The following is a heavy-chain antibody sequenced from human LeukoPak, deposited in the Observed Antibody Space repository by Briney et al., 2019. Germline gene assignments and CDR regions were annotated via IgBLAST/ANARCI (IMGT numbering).Heavy chain of an antibody. CDR1: GFTFSSYG. Sequence: GGSLRLSCAASGFTFSSYGMHWVRQAPGKGLEWVSSISSSSSYIYYADSVKGRFTISRDNAKNSLYLQMNSLRAEDTAVYYCARPLASTVPQGYWGQGTLVTVSS. CDR2: ISSSSSYI. V-gene: IGHV3-21*01. CDR3: ARPLASTVPQGY. J-gene: IGHJ4*02. D-gene: IGHD4-17*01.